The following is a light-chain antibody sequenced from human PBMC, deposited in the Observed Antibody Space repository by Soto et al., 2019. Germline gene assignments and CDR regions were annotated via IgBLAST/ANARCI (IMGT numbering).Light chain of an antibody. CDR3: CSYAGTFTLV. CDR2: DVS. J-gene: IGLJ2*01. Sequence: QSALTQPRSVSGSPGQSVTISCTGTNRDVGGYNYVSWYQQHPGKAPKLMIYDVSKWPSGVPDRFSGSKSGNTASLTISGLQAEGEADYYCCSYAGTFTLVFGGGTKLTVL. V-gene: IGLV2-11*01. CDR1: NRDVGGYNY.